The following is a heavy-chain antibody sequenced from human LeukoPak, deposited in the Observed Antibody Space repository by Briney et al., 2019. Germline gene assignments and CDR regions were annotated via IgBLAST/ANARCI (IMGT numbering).Heavy chain of an antibody. Sequence: SQTLSLTCTVSGGSISSGSYYWSWIRQPAGKGLEWIGRIYTSGSTNYNPSLKSRVTISVDTSKNQFSLKLSSVTAADTAVYYCARESDLGYCSGGSCAPRNAPHYYYFDYWGQGTLVTVSS. D-gene: IGHD2-15*01. V-gene: IGHV4-61*02. CDR1: GGSISSGSYY. CDR3: ARESDLGYCSGGSCAPRNAPHYYYFDY. J-gene: IGHJ4*02. CDR2: IYTSGST.